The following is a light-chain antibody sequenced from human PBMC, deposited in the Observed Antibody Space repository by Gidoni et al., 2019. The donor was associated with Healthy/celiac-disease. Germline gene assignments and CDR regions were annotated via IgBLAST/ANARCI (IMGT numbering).Light chain of an antibody. CDR1: QSVSSY. CDR2: DAS. CDR3: QQRSNWPPSIT. V-gene: IGKV3-11*01. Sequence: IVLTQSPATLSLSPGERATLSCRARQSVSSYLAWYPQKPGQAPRLLIYDASNRATGIPARFSGSGSWTDFTLTISSLEPEDFAVYYCQQRSNWPPSITFGQGTRLEIK. J-gene: IGKJ5*01.